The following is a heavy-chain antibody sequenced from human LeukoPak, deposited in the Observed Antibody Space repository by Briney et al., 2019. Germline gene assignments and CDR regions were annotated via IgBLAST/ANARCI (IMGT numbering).Heavy chain of an antibody. V-gene: IGHV3-66*02. J-gene: IGHJ5*02. CDR3: ARVVFDQNNWFDP. CDR1: GFTVSSNY. CDR2: IYSGGST. D-gene: IGHD3-22*01. Sequence: PGGSLRLSCAASGFTVSSNYMSWVRQAPGKGLKWVSVIYSGGSTYYADSVKGRFTISRDNSKNTLYLQMNSLRAEDTAVYYCARVVFDQNNWFDPWGQGTLVTVSS.